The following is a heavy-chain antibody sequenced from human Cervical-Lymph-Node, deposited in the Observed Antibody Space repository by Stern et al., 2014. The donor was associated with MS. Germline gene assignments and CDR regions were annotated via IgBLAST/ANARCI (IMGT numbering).Heavy chain of an antibody. V-gene: IGHV1-69*01. CDR2: ILPIIGLA. Sequence: QLVQSGTEVKKPGSSVKVSCQASGGTFNVYAINWLRQAPGQGLEWMGGILPIIGLANYAQKFQGRVTITADESTRTSSMQLTSLTSNDTAIYYCARDGRHTNNYGLDVWGQGTTVTVSS. J-gene: IGHJ6*02. CDR1: GGTFNVYA. CDR3: ARDGRHTNNYGLDV.